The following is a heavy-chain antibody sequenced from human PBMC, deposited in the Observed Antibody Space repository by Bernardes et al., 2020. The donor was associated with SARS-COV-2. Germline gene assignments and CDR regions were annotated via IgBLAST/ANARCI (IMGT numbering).Heavy chain of an antibody. J-gene: IGHJ6*02. CDR1: GGSVSNYY. CDR3: AGLQGYYYYYGMDV. V-gene: IGHV4-59*08. CDR2: IYYSGSS. Sequence: SETLSLTCTVSGGSVSNYYWSWIRQPPGKGLEWIGYIYYSGSSNYNPSLKSRVTISVDTSKNQFSLKLSSVTAADTAVYYCAGLQGYYYYYGMDVWGQGTTVTVSS.